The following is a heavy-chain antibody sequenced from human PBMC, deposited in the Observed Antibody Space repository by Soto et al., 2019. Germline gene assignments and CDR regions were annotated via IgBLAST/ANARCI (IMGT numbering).Heavy chain of an antibody. CDR1: GGSFSGYY. CDR3: ARVRSGWGIDY. J-gene: IGHJ4*02. D-gene: IGHD6-19*01. V-gene: IGHV4-34*01. Sequence: SETLSLTCAVYGGSFSGYYWSWIRQPPGKGLEWIGEINHSGSTNYNPSLKSRVTISVDTSKNQFSLKLSSVTAADTAVYYCARVRSGWGIDYWGQGTLVTVS. CDR2: INHSGST.